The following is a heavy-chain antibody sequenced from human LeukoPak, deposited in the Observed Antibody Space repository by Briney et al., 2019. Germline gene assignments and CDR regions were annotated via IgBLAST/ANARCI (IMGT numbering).Heavy chain of an antibody. CDR2: IKSKSDGGSS. J-gene: IGHJ4*02. Sequence: GGSLRLSCAASGFTFSNAWMSWVRQAPGKGLEWVGRIKSKSDGGSSDYAAPVKDRFTMSRDDSKNTLYLHMSSLKSEDTAMYXXXXXXXXXXTCYHYFDYWGQGTLVTVSS. CDR3: XXXXXXXXTCYHYFDY. CDR1: GFTFSNAW. D-gene: IGHD2-15*01. V-gene: IGHV3-15*01.